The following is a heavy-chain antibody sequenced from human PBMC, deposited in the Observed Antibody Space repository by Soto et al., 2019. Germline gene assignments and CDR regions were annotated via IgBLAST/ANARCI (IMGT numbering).Heavy chain of an antibody. CDR1: GFTFSSYG. CDR2: ISSEGSNK. CDR3: AKVRIRGVIITNYGMDV. Sequence: GGSLRLSCATSGFTFSSYGMHWVRQAPGKGLEWVAVISSEGSNKFYGDSVKGRFTISRDNSKNTLYLQMNSLRIEDTAVYYCAKVRIRGVIITNYGMDVWGQGTTVTVSS. D-gene: IGHD3-10*01. V-gene: IGHV3-30*18. J-gene: IGHJ6*02.